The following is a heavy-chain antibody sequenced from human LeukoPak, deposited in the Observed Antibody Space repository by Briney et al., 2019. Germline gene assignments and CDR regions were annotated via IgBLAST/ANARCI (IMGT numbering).Heavy chain of an antibody. V-gene: IGHV3-33*01. CDR3: ARGLQVIYGMDV. J-gene: IGHJ6*04. CDR1: GFTFSSYG. CDR2: IWYDGSNK. D-gene: IGHD2-21*01. Sequence: GRSLRLSCAASGFTFSSYGMDWVRQAPGKGLEWVAVIWYDGSNKYYADSVKGRFTISRGNSKNTLYLQMNSLRVEDTAVYYCARGLQVIYGMDVWGKGTTVTVSS.